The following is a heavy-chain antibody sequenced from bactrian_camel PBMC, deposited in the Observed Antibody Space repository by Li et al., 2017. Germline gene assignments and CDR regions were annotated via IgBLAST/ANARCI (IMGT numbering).Heavy chain of an antibody. CDR1: GFVFRSYA. Sequence: HVQLVESGGGLVQPGGSLRLSCAASGFVFRSYAMSWVRQAPWKGLEWVSGIYSDGSDTYYTDSVKGRFTISKNNAENTLNLQMNDLKPEDTAMYYCAADEYCGGGGVGWRGRGTQVTVS. CDR3: AADEYCGGGGVGW. V-gene: IGHV3S7*01. D-gene: IGHD7*01. CDR2: IYSDGSDT. J-gene: IGHJ4*01.